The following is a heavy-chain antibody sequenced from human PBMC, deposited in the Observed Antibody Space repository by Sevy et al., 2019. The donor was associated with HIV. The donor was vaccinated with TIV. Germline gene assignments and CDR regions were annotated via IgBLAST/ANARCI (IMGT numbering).Heavy chain of an antibody. J-gene: IGHJ6*02. D-gene: IGHD6-19*01. Sequence: GGSLRLSCAASGFTFSSYGMHWVRQAPGKGLEWVAVISYDGSNKYYADSVKGRFTISRDNSKNTLYLQMNSLRAEDTAVYYCAKTGVRSTPCGRGWTGKWDGMDVWGQGTTVTVSS. CDR2: ISYDGSNK. CDR3: AKTGVRSTPCGRGWTGKWDGMDV. CDR1: GFTFSSYG. V-gene: IGHV3-30*18.